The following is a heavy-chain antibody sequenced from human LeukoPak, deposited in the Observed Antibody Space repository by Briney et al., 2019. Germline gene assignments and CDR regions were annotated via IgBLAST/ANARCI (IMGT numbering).Heavy chain of an antibody. J-gene: IGHJ4*02. CDR3: AREKLFTSMDTAGHPRPIGV. CDR2: IYHSGST. CDR1: GGSISSSNW. D-gene: IGHD5-18*01. V-gene: IGHV4-4*02. Sequence: SGTLFLTCAVSGGSISSSNWWSWVRQPPGKGLEWIGEIYHSGSTNYNPSLKSRVTISVDKSKNQFSLKLSSVTAADTAVYYCAREKLFTSMDTAGHPRPIGVWGQGTLVTVSS.